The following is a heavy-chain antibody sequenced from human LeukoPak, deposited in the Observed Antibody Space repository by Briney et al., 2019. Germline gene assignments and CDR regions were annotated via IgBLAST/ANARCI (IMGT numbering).Heavy chain of an antibody. CDR1: GGTFSSYA. CDR2: IIPILGIA. CDR3: ARLDGYNTNY. V-gene: IGHV1-69*04. J-gene: IGHJ4*02. Sequence: PVKVSCKASGGTFSSYAISWVRQAPGQGLEWMGRIIPILGIANYAQKFQGRVTITADKSTSTAYMELSSLRSEDTAVYYCARLDGYNTNYWGQGTLVTVSS. D-gene: IGHD5-24*01.